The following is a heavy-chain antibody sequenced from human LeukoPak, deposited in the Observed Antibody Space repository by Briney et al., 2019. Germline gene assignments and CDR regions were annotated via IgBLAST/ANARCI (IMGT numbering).Heavy chain of an antibody. CDR1: GFTFSNYW. J-gene: IGHJ4*02. D-gene: IGHD3-10*01. CDR3: ARVTSGSSYRPFDY. CDR2: IKEDEGEK. V-gene: IGHV3-7*01. Sequence: GGSLRLSCAASGFTFSNYWMSWVRQAPGNGPEWVANIKEDEGEKNYVNSVKDRFTISRDNAKNSLYLQMNSLRAEDTAVYYCARVTSGSSYRPFDYWGQGTLVTVSS.